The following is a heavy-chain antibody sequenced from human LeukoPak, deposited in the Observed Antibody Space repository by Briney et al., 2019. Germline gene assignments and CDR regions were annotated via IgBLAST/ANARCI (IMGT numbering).Heavy chain of an antibody. D-gene: IGHD6-13*01. CDR3: ARLMQYSNSWYGSYYYGMDV. V-gene: IGHV1-8*01. Sequence: RASVKVSCKASGYTFTSYDINWVRQATGQGLEWMGWMNPNSGNTGYAQKFQGRVTMTRNTSIGTAYMELSSLRSEDTAVYYCARLMQYSNSWYGSYYYGMDVWGQGTTVTVSS. CDR2: MNPNSGNT. CDR1: GYTFTSYD. J-gene: IGHJ6*02.